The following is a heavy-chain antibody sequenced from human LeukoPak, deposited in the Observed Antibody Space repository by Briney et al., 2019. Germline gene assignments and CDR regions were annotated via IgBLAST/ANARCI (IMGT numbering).Heavy chain of an antibody. Sequence: SGGSLRLSCAASGFSFGNFAMHWVRQAPGRGLEYVSAITYNGGSTYYANSVKGRFTISRDNSKNTLYLQMSSLRTEDTAIYYCVKAQYDFWSGLDYWGQGTLVTVSS. V-gene: IGHV3-64*01. CDR3: VKAQYDFWSGLDY. CDR2: ITYNGGST. J-gene: IGHJ4*02. CDR1: GFSFGNFA. D-gene: IGHD3-3*01.